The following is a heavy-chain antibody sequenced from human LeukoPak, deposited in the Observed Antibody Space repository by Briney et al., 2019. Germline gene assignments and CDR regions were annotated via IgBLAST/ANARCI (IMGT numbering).Heavy chain of an antibody. D-gene: IGHD5-12*01. Sequence: SETLSLTCTVSGGSISRYYWSWIRQPAGERLEWIGRIYSSGSTNYNPSLKSRVTMSVDTSKNQFSLKLSSMTAADTAVYYCARDRYSGYDNAFDIWGQGTMVTVSS. V-gene: IGHV4-4*07. CDR2: IYSSGST. CDR3: ARDRYSGYDNAFDI. J-gene: IGHJ3*02. CDR1: GGSISRYY.